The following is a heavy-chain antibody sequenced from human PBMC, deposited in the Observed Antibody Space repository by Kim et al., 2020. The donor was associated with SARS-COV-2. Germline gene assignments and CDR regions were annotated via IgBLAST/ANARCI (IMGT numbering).Heavy chain of an antibody. D-gene: IGHD2-21*02. CDR1: GFTFSSYA. CDR3: AKNLKYCGGDCYLVEYYFDY. Sequence: GGSLRLSCAASGFTFSSYAMSWVRQAPGKGLEWVSAISGSGGSTYYADSVKGRFTISRDNSKNTLYLQMNSLRAEDTAVYYCAKNLKYCGGDCYLVEYYFDYWGQGTLVTVSS. J-gene: IGHJ4*02. CDR2: ISGSGGST. V-gene: IGHV3-23*01.